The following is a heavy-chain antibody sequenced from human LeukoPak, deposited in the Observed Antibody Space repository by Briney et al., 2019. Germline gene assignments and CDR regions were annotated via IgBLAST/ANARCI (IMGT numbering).Heavy chain of an antibody. V-gene: IGHV3-7*01. CDR2: IKQDGSEK. CDR3: ARGGMTTVTRALAGHFDL. CDR1: GFTFSSYW. D-gene: IGHD4-17*01. J-gene: IGHJ2*01. Sequence: GGSLRLSCAASGFTFSSYWMSWVRQAPGKGLEWVANIKQDGSEKYYVDSVKGRFTISRDNAKNSLYLQMNSLRAEDTAVYYCARGGMTTVTRALAGHFDLWGRGTLVTVSS.